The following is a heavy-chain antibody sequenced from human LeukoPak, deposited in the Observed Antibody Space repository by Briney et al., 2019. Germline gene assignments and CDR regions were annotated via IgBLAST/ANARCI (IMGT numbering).Heavy chain of an antibody. Sequence: PSETLSLTCTVSGGSISSSSYYWGWIRQPPGKGLEWIGSIYYSGSTYYNPSLKSRVTISVDTSKNQFSLKLSSVTAADTAVYYCARDRTRFLEWLLFLVFDYWGQGTLITVSP. D-gene: IGHD3-3*01. CDR2: IYYSGST. J-gene: IGHJ4*02. V-gene: IGHV4-39*07. CDR1: GGSISSSSYY. CDR3: ARDRTRFLEWLLFLVFDY.